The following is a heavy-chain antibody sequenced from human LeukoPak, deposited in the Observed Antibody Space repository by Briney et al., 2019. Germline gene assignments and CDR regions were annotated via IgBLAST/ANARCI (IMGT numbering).Heavy chain of an antibody. CDR3: ARSSVAEYYFDY. CDR2: ISSNGGST. V-gene: IGHV3-64*01. Sequence: HPGGSLRLSCAASGFTFSSYAMNWVRQAPGKGLEYVSAISSNGGSTYYANSVKGRFTISRDNSKNTLYLQMGSLRAEDMAVYYCARSSVAEYYFDYWGQGTLVTVSS. CDR1: GFTFSSYA. J-gene: IGHJ4*02.